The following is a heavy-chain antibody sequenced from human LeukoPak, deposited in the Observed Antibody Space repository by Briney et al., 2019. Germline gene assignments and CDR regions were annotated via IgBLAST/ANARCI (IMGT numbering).Heavy chain of an antibody. D-gene: IGHD3-10*01. V-gene: IGHV1-24*01. Sequence: ASVKVSCKVSGYTLTELSMHWVRQAPGKGLEWMGGFDAEDGETIYAQKFQGRVTMTEDTSTDTAYMELSSLRSEDTAVYYCATGKWFGELLPFDYWGQGTLVTVSS. CDR3: ATGKWFGELLPFDY. CDR2: FDAEDGET. CDR1: GYTLTELS. J-gene: IGHJ4*02.